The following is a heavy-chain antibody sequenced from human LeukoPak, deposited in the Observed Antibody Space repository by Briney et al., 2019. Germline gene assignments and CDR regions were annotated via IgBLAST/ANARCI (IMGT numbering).Heavy chain of an antibody. CDR2: IKQDGSEK. Sequence: GGSLRLSCAASGFTFSSYWMSWVRQAPGKVLEWVANIKQDGSEKYYVDSVKGRFTISRDNAKNSLYLQMNSLRAEDTAVYYCARDSVHGYYDSSGYSALVDYWGQGTLVTVSS. CDR3: ARDSVHGYYDSSGYSALVDY. V-gene: IGHV3-7*01. CDR1: GFTFSSYW. J-gene: IGHJ4*02. D-gene: IGHD3-22*01.